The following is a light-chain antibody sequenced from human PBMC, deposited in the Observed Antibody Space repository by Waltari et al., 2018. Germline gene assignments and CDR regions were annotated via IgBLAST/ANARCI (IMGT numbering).Light chain of an antibody. J-gene: IGKJ2*01. Sequence: EIVLTQSPGTLSLSPGERATLSCRASQSVRTTYLVWYQQKPGQAPRLLIYEASSRATGIPDRFSGSGSGTDFTLTISRLEPEDSAVYYCQQYRTSPRTFGQGTKLEIK. CDR2: EAS. CDR1: QSVRTTY. CDR3: QQYRTSPRT. V-gene: IGKV3-20*01.